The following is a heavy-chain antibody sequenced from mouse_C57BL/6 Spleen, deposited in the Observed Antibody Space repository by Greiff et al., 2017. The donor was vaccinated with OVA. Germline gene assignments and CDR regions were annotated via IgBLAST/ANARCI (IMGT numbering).Heavy chain of an antibody. J-gene: IGHJ4*01. Sequence: VQLQQSGAELVKPGASVKLSCTASGFNIKDYYMHWVKQRTEQGLEWIGRIDPEDGEIKYAPKFPGQATITADTSSNTAYLQLSSLTSEDTAVYYCASPYDYDGGMDYWGQGTSVTVSS. CDR3: ASPYDYDGGMDY. D-gene: IGHD2-4*01. V-gene: IGHV14-2*01. CDR1: GFNIKDYY. CDR2: IDPEDGEI.